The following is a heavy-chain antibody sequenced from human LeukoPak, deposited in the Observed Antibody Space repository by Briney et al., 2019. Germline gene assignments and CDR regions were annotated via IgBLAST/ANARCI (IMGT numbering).Heavy chain of an antibody. J-gene: IGHJ6*02. CDR3: ARFKALPYYYYGMDV. CDR2: IIPIFGTA. CDR1: GGTFSSYA. V-gene: IGHV1-69*13. Sequence: ASVKVSCKASGGTFSSYAISWVRQAPGQGLEWMGGIIPIFGTANYAQKFQGRVTITADESTSTAYMELSSLRSDDTAVYYCARFKALPYYYYGMDVWGQGTTVTVSS.